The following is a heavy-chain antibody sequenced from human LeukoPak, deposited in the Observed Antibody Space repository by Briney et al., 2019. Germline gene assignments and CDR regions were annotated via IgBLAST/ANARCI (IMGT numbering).Heavy chain of an antibody. D-gene: IGHD4-17*01. CDR1: GGSISSGGYS. CDR2: IYHSGST. J-gene: IGHJ4*02. CDR3: ARADDYALSFDY. V-gene: IGHV4-30-2*01. Sequence: SRTLSLTCAVSGGSISSGGYSWSWIRQPPGKGLEWIGYIYHSGSTYYNPSLKSRVTISVDRSKNQFSLKLSSVTAADTAVYYCARADDYALSFDYWGQGTLVTVSS.